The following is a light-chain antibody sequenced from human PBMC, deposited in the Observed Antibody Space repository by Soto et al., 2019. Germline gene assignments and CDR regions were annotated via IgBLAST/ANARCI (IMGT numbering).Light chain of an antibody. Sequence: VMTQAPATLSVSPGERATLSCRASQTTNNNVAWYQLKDGQVPRLLIYGASTRAADVPARFSGGGSGTEFTLTISSLQSEDFAEYHCQQRSNWPTFGQGTRLEIK. CDR3: QQRSNWPT. J-gene: IGKJ5*01. CDR2: GAS. V-gene: IGKV3-15*01. CDR1: QTTNNN.